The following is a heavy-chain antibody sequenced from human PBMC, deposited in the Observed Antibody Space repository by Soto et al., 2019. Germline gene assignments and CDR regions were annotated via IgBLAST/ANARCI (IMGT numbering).Heavy chain of an antibody. CDR1: GGSISSGGYY. J-gene: IGHJ5*02. Sequence: SSETLSLTCTVSGGSISSGGYYWSWIRQHPGRGLEWIGYIYYSGSTYYNPSLKSRVTISVDTSKNQFSLKLSSVTAADTAVYYCARVAAPRGTWFDPWGQGTLVTVSS. CDR3: ARVAAPRGTWFDP. D-gene: IGHD6-6*01. V-gene: IGHV4-31*03. CDR2: IYYSGST.